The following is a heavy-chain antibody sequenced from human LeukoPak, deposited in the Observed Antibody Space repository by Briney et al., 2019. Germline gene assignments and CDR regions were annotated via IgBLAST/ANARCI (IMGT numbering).Heavy chain of an antibody. D-gene: IGHD6-25*01. V-gene: IGHV3-73*01. CDR2: IRSKPNNYAT. Sequence: GGSLRLSCAASGFTFSGSAIHWVRQASGRGLEWIGRIRSKPNNYATEYAASVRGRFTISRDDSKNTAYLQMNSLKTEDTAVYYCTRPGSGKQRDSWGQGTLVTVSS. CDR1: GFTFSGSA. CDR3: TRPGSGKQRDS. J-gene: IGHJ4*02.